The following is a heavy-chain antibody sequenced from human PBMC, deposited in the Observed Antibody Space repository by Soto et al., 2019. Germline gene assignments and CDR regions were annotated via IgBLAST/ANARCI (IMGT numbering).Heavy chain of an antibody. J-gene: IGHJ4*02. Sequence: ASVKVSCKASGYTFTSYVISWVRQAPGQGLEWMGWISAYNGNTNYAQKLQGRVTMTTDTSTSTAYMELRSLRSDDTAVYYCARDFYGGNSGGVDYCGQGTLVTVSS. D-gene: IGHD4-17*01. CDR3: ARDFYGGNSGGVDY. CDR2: ISAYNGNT. V-gene: IGHV1-18*01. CDR1: GYTFTSYV.